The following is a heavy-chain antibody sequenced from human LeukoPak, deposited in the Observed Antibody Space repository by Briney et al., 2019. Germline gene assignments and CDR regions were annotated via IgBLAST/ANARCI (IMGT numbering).Heavy chain of an antibody. CDR1: GFTFDDYA. J-gene: IGHJ4*02. Sequence: GGSLRLSCAASGFTFDDYAMHWVRQAPGKGLEWVSGISWNSGSIGYADSVKGRFTISRDNAENSLYLQMNSLRAEDMALYYCAKDDCSSTSCQIDYWGQGTLVTVSS. CDR3: AKDDCSSTSCQIDY. CDR2: ISWNSGSI. D-gene: IGHD2-2*01. V-gene: IGHV3-9*03.